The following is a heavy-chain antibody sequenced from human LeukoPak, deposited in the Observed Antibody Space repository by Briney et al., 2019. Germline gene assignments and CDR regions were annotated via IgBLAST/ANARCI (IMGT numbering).Heavy chain of an antibody. V-gene: IGHV4-59*11. D-gene: IGHD2-15*01. CDR2: IYYSGST. CDR1: GGSLSSHY. J-gene: IGHJ4*02. Sequence: DTLSLTCTVSGGSLSSHYGSWIRQPPGNGQKRIGYIYYSGSTNYNPSLKSRVTISVDTSKNQFSLKLSSVTAADTAVYYCARVGRILYWGNYFDYWGQGTLVTVSS. CDR3: ARVGRILYWGNYFDY.